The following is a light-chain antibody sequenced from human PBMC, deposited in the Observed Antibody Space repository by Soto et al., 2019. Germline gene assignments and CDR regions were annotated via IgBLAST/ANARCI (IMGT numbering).Light chain of an antibody. CDR3: AAWDDSLSGRYV. V-gene: IGLV1-51*01. Sequence: QSVLTQPPSVSAAPGQKVTISCSGSSSNIGGNSVSWYQQLPGTAPKLLIYDDNKRPSGIPDRFSGSKSGTSATLGITGFQTGDEADYYCAAWDDSLSGRYVFGTGTKVTVL. CDR1: SSNIGGNS. CDR2: DDN. J-gene: IGLJ1*01.